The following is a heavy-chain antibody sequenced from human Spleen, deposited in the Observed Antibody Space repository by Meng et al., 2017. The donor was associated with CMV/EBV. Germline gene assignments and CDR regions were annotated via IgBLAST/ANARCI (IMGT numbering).Heavy chain of an antibody. D-gene: IGHD5-12*01. CDR3: ARALGENEFYSGYLRGWLDP. CDR2: IYSGTST. V-gene: IGHV3-66*02. CDR1: SSYF. J-gene: IGHJ5*02. Sequence: SSYFMTWVRQAPGQGLEWVSVIYSGTSTYYADFVRGRFIISRDNSKNTLYLQMTNVRIEDTAVYYCARALGENEFYSGYLRGWLDPWGQGTLVTVSS.